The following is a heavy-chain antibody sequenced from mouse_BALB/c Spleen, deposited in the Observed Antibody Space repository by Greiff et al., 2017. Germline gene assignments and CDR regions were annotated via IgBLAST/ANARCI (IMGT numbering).Heavy chain of an antibody. CDR1: GYTFTSYW. D-gene: IGHD2-3*01. CDR3: ARSGYDGY. CDR2: INPSTGYT. V-gene: IGHV1-4*01. Sequence: QVQLQQSGAELARPGASVKMSCKASGYTFTSYWMHWVKQRPGQGLEWIGYINPSTGYTEYNQKFKDKATLTADKSSSTAYMQLSSLTSEDSAVYYCARSGYDGYWGAGTTVTVSS. J-gene: IGHJ1*01.